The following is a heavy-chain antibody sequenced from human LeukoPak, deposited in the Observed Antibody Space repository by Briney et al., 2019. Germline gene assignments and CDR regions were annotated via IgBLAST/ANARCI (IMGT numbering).Heavy chain of an antibody. J-gene: IGHJ4*02. CDR2: INHSGST. V-gene: IGHV4-34*01. Sequence: SETLSLTCAVYGGSFSGYYWSWIRQPPGKGLEWIGEINHSGSTNYNPSLKSRVTISVDTSKNQFSLKLSSVTAADTAVYYCARKALRYFDWLLSAPFDYWGQGTLVTVSS. CDR3: ARKALRYFDWLLSAPFDY. D-gene: IGHD3-9*01. CDR1: GGSFSGYY.